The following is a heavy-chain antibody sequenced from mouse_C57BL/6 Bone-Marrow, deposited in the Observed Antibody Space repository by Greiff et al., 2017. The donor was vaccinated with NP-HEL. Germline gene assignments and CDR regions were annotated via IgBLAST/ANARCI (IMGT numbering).Heavy chain of an antibody. Sequence: QVTLKESGPGLLQSSQTLSLSCSFSGFSLSTSGMGVSWLRQPSGMGLEWLAHIYWDDDKRYNPSLKSPPTNSKDTSSNQVVLKITSGDTADTATYYCARRPDYPGYEAMDYGGQGTSVTVSS. CDR3: ARRPDYPGYEAMDY. J-gene: IGHJ4*01. CDR2: IYWDDDK. CDR1: GFSLSTSGMG. D-gene: IGHD2-4*01. V-gene: IGHV8-12*01.